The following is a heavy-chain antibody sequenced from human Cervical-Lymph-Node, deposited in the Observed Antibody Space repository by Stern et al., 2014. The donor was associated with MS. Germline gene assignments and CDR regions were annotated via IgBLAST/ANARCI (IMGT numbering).Heavy chain of an antibody. J-gene: IGHJ3*02. CDR2: IYYSGCT. CDR1: GGSISSGGYY. V-gene: IGHV4-31*03. Sequence: QVQLHESGPGLVKPSQTLSLTCTVSGGSISSGGYYWSWIRQHPGKGLERVVYIYYSGCTYYNPSLKSRVTISVDTSKNQFSLKLSSVTAADTAVYYCATTEVGIGWLRAFDIWGQGTMVTVSS. CDR3: ATTEVGIGWLRAFDI. D-gene: IGHD5-12*01.